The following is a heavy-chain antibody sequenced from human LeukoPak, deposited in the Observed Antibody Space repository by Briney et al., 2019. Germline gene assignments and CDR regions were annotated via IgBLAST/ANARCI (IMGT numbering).Heavy chain of an antibody. D-gene: IGHD3-22*01. CDR1: GYTFDSYG. CDR2: ISAYNGNT. CDR3: ARDYYYDSSDYPDY. Sequence: ASVKVSCKTSGYTFDSYGFSWVRQAPGQVFEWMGWISAYNGNTNYAQKFQGRVTMTTDKSTSTAYMELRGLTSDDTAVYYCARDYYYDSSDYPDYWGQGTLVTVSS. J-gene: IGHJ4*02. V-gene: IGHV1-18*01.